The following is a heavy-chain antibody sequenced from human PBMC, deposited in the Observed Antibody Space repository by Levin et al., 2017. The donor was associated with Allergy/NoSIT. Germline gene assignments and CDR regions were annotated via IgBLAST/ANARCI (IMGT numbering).Heavy chain of an antibody. D-gene: IGHD3-10*01. V-gene: IGHV1-8*01. CDR2: MNPSSTNT. CDR3: ARAVRGHLLSDF. Sequence: ASVKVSCKTSGYIFTSFDIIWVRQATGQGLEWMGWMNPSSTNTGYSQRFQGRVTMTATTSINTAYMVLSSLTSEDTALYFCARAVRGHLLSDFWGQGTQVTVSS. CDR1: GYIFTSFD. J-gene: IGHJ4*02.